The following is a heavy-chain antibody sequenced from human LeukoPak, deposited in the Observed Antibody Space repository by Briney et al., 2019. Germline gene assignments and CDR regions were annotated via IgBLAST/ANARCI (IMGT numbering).Heavy chain of an antibody. CDR1: GFTFSSYG. Sequence: QPGGSLRLSCAASGFTFSSYGMHWVRQAPGKGLEWVAVISYDGSNKYYADSVKGRFTISRDNSKNTLYLQMNSLRAEDTAVYYCAKFQGVTTLANDYWGQGTLVTVSS. CDR2: ISYDGSNK. CDR3: AKFQGVTTLANDY. V-gene: IGHV3-30*18. J-gene: IGHJ4*02. D-gene: IGHD4-23*01.